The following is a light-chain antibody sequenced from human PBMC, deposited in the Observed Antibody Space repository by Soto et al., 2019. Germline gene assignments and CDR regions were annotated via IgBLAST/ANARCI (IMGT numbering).Light chain of an antibody. CDR1: SSDVGGYNY. V-gene: IGLV2-14*01. J-gene: IGLJ3*02. Sequence: QSVLTQPASVSGSPGQSITISCTGTSSDVGGYNYVSWYQQHPGKAPKLIIYEVSNRPSGVSNRFSGSKSVNTASLTISGLQAEDEADYYCSSYTTSSTWVFGGGTKLTVL. CDR2: EVS. CDR3: SSYTTSSTWV.